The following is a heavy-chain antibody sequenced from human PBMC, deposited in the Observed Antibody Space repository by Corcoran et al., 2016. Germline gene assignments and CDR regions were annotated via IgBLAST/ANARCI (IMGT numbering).Heavy chain of an antibody. V-gene: IGHV2-26*01. CDR1: GFSLSNARMG. D-gene: IGHD3-3*01. CDR3: ARIPYYDFWSGYYGWFDP. Sequence: QVTLKESGPVLVKPTETLTLTCTVSGFSLSNARMGVSWIRQPPGKALEWLAHIFSNDEQSYSTSLKSRLTISKDTSKSQVVLTMTNMDPVDTATDYCARIPYYDFWSGYYGWFDPWGQGTLVTVSS. CDR2: IFSNDEQ. J-gene: IGHJ5*02.